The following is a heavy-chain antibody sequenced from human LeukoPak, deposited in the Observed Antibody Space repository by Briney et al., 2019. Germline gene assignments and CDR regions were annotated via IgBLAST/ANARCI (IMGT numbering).Heavy chain of an antibody. D-gene: IGHD6-13*01. Sequence: GASVKVSCKASGYTFTGYYMHWVRQAPGQGLEWMGWINPNSGGTNYAQKFQGGVTMTRDTSISTAYMELSRLRSDDTAVYYCARVLRVTSWYGEEWFDPWGQGTLVTVSS. J-gene: IGHJ5*02. CDR1: GYTFTGYY. CDR2: INPNSGGT. V-gene: IGHV1-2*02. CDR3: ARVLRVTSWYGEEWFDP.